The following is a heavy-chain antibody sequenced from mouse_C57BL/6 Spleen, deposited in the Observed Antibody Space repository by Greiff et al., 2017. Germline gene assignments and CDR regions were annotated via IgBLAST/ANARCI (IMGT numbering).Heavy chain of an antibody. CDR1: GFNIKDDY. D-gene: IGHD2-4*01. V-gene: IGHV14-4*01. CDR3: TKDDYDGFAY. J-gene: IGHJ3*01. Sequence: EVKLQQSGAELVRPGASVKLSCTASGFNIKDDYMHWVKQRPEQGLEWIGWIDPENGDTEYASKFQGKATITADTSSNTAYLQLSSLTSEDTAVYYCTKDDYDGFAYWGQGTLVTVSA. CDR2: IDPENGDT.